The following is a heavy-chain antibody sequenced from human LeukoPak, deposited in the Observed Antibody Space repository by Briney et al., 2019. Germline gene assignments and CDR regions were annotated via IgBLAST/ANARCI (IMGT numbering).Heavy chain of an antibody. D-gene: IGHD2/OR15-2a*01. CDR1: GYTFTGHY. CDR3: ARERTTGSRRWYFDY. V-gene: IGHV1-2*02. J-gene: IGHJ4*02. Sequence: ASVNVSCKASGYTFTGHYMHWVRQAPGQGLEWMGWINPNSGGTNYAQKFQGRVTMTRDTSISTAYMELSRLRSDDTAVYYCARERTTGSRRWYFDYWGQGTLVTVSS. CDR2: INPNSGGT.